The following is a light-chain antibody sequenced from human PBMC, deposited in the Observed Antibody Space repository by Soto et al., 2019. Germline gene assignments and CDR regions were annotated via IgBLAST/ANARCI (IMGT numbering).Light chain of an antibody. CDR2: DVS. CDR1: QSVGSSY. CDR3: EQYDKSIT. J-gene: IGKJ4*01. V-gene: IGKV3-20*01. Sequence: DIVSTQSPGTVSLSPGERATLYCRASQSVGSSYLAWYQQKPGQAPRLLIYDVSSRATGIPDRFSGSGSGTEFTLTISSLQSEDFGVYYCEQYDKSITFGGGTKVDIK.